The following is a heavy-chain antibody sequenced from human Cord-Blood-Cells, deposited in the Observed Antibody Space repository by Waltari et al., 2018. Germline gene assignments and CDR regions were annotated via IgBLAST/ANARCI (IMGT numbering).Heavy chain of an antibody. CDR3: AIYDSSGYYFDY. CDR1: GGSISSSSYY. J-gene: IGHJ4*02. V-gene: IGHV4-39*01. Sequence: QLQLQESGPGLVKPSETLSLTCTVSGGSISSSSYYWGWIRQPPGKGLEWIGSIYYSGSTYYNPSLKSRVTISVDTSKNQFSLKLSSVTAADTAVYYCAIYDSSGYYFDYWGQVTLVTVSS. CDR2: IYYSGST. D-gene: IGHD3-22*01.